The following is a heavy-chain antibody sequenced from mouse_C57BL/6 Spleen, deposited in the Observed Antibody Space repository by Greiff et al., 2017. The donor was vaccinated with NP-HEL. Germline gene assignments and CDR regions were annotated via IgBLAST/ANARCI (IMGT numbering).Heavy chain of an antibody. J-gene: IGHJ2*01. CDR3: TGRWVFYDYDRY. CDR2: IRLKSDNYAT. CDR1: GFTFSNYW. Sequence: EVKLMESGGGLVQPGGSMKLSCVASGFTFSNYWMNWVRQSPEKGLEWVAQIRLKSDNYATHYAESVKGRFTISRDDSKSSVYLQMNNLRAEDTGIYYCTGRWVFYDYDRYWGQGTTLTVSS. V-gene: IGHV6-3*01. D-gene: IGHD2-4*01.